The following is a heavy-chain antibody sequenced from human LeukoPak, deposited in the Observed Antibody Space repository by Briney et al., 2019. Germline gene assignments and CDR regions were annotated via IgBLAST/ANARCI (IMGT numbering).Heavy chain of an antibody. J-gene: IGHJ5*02. CDR2: INPNSGGT. Sequence: ASVKVSCKVSGYTLTELSMHWVRQAPGQGLEWMGWINPNSGGTNYAQKFQGRVTMTRDTSIRTAYMELSRLRSDDTAVYYCARVHCSSTSCYKIDPWGQGTLVTVSS. CDR1: GYTLTELS. V-gene: IGHV1-2*02. CDR3: ARVHCSSTSCYKIDP. D-gene: IGHD2-2*02.